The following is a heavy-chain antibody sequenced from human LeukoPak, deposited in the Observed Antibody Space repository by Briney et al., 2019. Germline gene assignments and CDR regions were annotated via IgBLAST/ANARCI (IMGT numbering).Heavy chain of an antibody. Sequence: HPGGSLRLSCAASGFTFSSYSMNWVRQAPGKGLEWVPYISSSSSTIYYADSVKGRFTISRDNAKNSLYLQMNSLKTEDTAVYYCTTEVFYDSSANDAFDIWGQGTMVTVSS. J-gene: IGHJ3*02. CDR3: TTEVFYDSSANDAFDI. D-gene: IGHD3-22*01. CDR1: GFTFSSYS. CDR2: ISSSSSTI. V-gene: IGHV3-48*04.